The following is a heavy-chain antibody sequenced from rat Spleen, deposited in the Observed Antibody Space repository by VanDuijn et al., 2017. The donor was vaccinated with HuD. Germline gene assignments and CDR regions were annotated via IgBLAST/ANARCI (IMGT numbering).Heavy chain of an antibody. D-gene: IGHD4-3*01. CDR1: GLSFSNYD. V-gene: IGHV5-25*01. CDR2: IRTGGGDT. Sequence: EVQLMESGGGLVQPGRSMKLSCAASGLSFSNYDMAWVRQAPTKGLEWVASIRTGGGDTYYRDSVRGRFTLSRDNAKSTLYLQMDSLRSEDTATYYCARHGRGERTYYYVMDAWGQGASVTVSS. J-gene: IGHJ4*01. CDR3: ARHGRGERTYYYVMDA.